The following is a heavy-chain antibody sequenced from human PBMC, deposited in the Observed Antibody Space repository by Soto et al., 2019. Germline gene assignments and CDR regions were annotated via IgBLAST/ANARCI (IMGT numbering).Heavy chain of an antibody. J-gene: IGHJ4*02. D-gene: IGHD5-12*01. V-gene: IGHV4-34*01. CDR2: INHSGST. Sequence: PSETLSLTCAVYGGSFSGYYWSWIRQPPGKGLEWIGEINHSGSTNYNPSLKSRVTISVDASKNQFSLKLSSVTAADTAVYHCARGPIVATRVFDYWGQGTLVTVSS. CDR3: ARGPIVATRVFDY. CDR1: GGSFSGYY.